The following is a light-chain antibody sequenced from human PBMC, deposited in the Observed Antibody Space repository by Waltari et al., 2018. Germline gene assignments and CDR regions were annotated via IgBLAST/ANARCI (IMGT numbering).Light chain of an antibody. Sequence: QSALTQPAAVSGSPGQSITISCTGTSSHVGGYNYVSLYQQHPGKAPKLMLYDVTNRPSGVSDRFSGSKSGNTASLAISGLQAEDEADYYCSSYTSSSTLGVFGGGTKLTVL. CDR2: DVT. CDR3: SSYTSSSTLGV. V-gene: IGLV2-14*03. J-gene: IGLJ2*01. CDR1: SSHVGGYNY.